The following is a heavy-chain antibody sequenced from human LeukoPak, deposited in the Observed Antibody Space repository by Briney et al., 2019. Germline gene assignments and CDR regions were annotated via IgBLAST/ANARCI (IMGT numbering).Heavy chain of an antibody. D-gene: IGHD3-22*01. CDR2: ISYDGSNK. CDR1: GFTFSSYA. CDR3: ARPRGYYDSSGYYDS. Sequence: PGGSLRLSCAASGFTFSSYAMHWVRQAPGKGLEWVAVISYDGSNKYYADSVKGRFTISRDNSKSTLYLQMSSLRAEDTAVYYCARPRGYYDSSGYYDSWGQGTLVTVSS. J-gene: IGHJ4*02. V-gene: IGHV3-30-3*01.